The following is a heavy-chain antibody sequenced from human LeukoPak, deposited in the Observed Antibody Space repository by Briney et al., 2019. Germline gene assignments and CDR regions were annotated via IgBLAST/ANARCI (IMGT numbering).Heavy chain of an antibody. CDR2: INYSGGST. V-gene: IGHV3-23*01. D-gene: IGHD2-21*02. CDR1: GFTFTTYA. J-gene: IGHJ4*02. CDR3: AKKGNHLITRGGDRFDY. Sequence: GGSLRLSCAASGFTFTTYAMNWVRQAPGKGLEWVSGINYSGGSTYYADSVKGRFTISRDNSKNTLYLQMNSLRAEDTAVYYCAKKGNHLITRGGDRFDYWGQGTLVTVSS.